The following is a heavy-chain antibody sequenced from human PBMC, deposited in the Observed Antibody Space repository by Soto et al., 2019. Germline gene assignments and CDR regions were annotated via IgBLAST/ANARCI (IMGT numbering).Heavy chain of an antibody. D-gene: IGHD3-10*02. CDR2: MYYSENT. CDR3: ARNELKIPMFFYHH. Sequence: SETLSLTCTVSGTSITSNNYYWGWIRQPPGKGLEWIASMYYSENTYYNPSLKSRVTISIDTSKNQLSLKLSSVTAADTAVYYCARNELKIPMFFYHHWGKGTLVTVPQ. J-gene: IGHJ5*02. CDR1: GTSITSNNYY. V-gene: IGHV4-39*01.